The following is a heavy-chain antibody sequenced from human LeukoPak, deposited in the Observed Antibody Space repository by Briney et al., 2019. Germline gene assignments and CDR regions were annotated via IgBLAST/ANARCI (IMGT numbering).Heavy chain of an antibody. CDR1: GGSISSGSHY. D-gene: IGHD3-10*01. CDR2: IYTSGSP. J-gene: IGHJ6*03. CDR3: AREHLVTYYMDV. V-gene: IGHV4-61*02. Sequence: SETLSLTCTVSGGSISSGSHYWSWIRQPAGKGLEWIGRIYTSGSPNYNPSLKNRVIISLDTSKNQFSLSLSSLTAADTAVYYCAREHLVTYYMDVWGKGTTVTVSS.